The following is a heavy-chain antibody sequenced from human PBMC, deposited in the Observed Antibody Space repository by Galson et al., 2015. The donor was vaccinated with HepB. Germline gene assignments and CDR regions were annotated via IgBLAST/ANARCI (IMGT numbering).Heavy chain of an antibody. CDR1: GYTFTGYY. CDR3: ARGAGYSDHADI. CDR2: INPNSGGT. Sequence: SCKASGYTFTGYYMHWARQAPGQGLEWMGWINPNSGGTNYAQKFQGWVTMTRDTSISTAYMELSRLRSDDTAVYYCARGAGYSDHADIWGQGTMVTVSS. J-gene: IGHJ3*02. D-gene: IGHD5-18*01. V-gene: IGHV1-2*04.